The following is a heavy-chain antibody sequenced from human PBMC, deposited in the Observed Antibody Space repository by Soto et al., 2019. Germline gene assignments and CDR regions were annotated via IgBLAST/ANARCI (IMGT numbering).Heavy chain of an antibody. CDR1: GYTFTSYD. J-gene: IGHJ5*02. V-gene: IGHV1-8*01. D-gene: IGHD2-2*01. Sequence: QVQLVQSGAEVKKPGASVKVSCKASGYTFTSYDINWVRQATGQGLEWMGWMNPNSGNTGYAQKFQGRVTMARNTSISTPYMELSSLRSEDTAVYYCARAHRYCSSTICYAGNWFDPWGQGTLVTVSS. CDR2: MNPNSGNT. CDR3: ARAHRYCSSTICYAGNWFDP.